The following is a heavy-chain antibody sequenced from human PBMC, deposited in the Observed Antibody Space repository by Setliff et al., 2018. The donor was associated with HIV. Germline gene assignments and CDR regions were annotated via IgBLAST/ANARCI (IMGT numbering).Heavy chain of an antibody. J-gene: IGHJ3*02. CDR1: GFTFSSYG. CDR2: ISYDGSNK. D-gene: IGHD2-21*02. V-gene: IGHV3-30*18. Sequence: PGGSLRLSCAASGFTFSSYGMHWVRQAPGKGLEWVAVISYDGSNKYYADSVKGRFTISRDNSKNTLYLQMNSLRAEDTAVYYCAKEPGGGGDCCAFDIWGQGTMVTVSS. CDR3: AKEPGGGGDCCAFDI.